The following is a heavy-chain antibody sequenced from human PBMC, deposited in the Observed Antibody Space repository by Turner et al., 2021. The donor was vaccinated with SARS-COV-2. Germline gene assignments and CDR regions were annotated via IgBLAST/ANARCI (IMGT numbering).Heavy chain of an antibody. CDR3: ARGYSSGWYQRGAFDI. CDR1: GFTVSSNY. J-gene: IGHJ3*02. Sequence: EVQLVESGGGLIEPGGSLRLSCAPSGFTVSSNYMSWVRQAPGRGLEWVSVIYSGGSTYYADSVKGRLTISRDNSKNTLYLQMNSLRAEDTAVYYCARGYSSGWYQRGAFDIWGQGTMVTVSS. D-gene: IGHD6-19*01. CDR2: IYSGGST. V-gene: IGHV3-53*01.